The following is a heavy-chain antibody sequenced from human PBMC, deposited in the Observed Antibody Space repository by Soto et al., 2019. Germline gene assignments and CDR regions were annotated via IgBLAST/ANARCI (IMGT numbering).Heavy chain of an antibody. V-gene: IGHV1-69*13. J-gene: IGHJ4*01. Sequence: SVKLSCKASGDTFSSYAISLLRQTPGQGLEWMGGIIPIFGTANYAQKFQGRVTITADESTSTAYMELSSLRSEDTAVYYCARDLVLVDYDSSGYYDDYFDYWGHGTLVTVSS. CDR1: GDTFSSYA. CDR2: IIPIFGTA. CDR3: ARDLVLVDYDSSGYYDDYFDY. D-gene: IGHD3-22*01.